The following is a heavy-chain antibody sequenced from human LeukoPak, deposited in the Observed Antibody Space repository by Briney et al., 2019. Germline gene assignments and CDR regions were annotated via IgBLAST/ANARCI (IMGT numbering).Heavy chain of an antibody. CDR2: INPSGGST. CDR3: ARDKVRGVIIKAGWFDP. CDR1: GYTFTSYY. Sequence: ASVKVSCKASGYTFTSYYMHWVRQAPGQGLERMGIINPSGGSTSYAQKFQGRVTMTRDTSTSTVYMELSSLRSEDTAVYYCARDKVRGVIIKAGWFDPWGQGTLVTVSS. J-gene: IGHJ5*02. V-gene: IGHV1-46*01. D-gene: IGHD3-10*01.